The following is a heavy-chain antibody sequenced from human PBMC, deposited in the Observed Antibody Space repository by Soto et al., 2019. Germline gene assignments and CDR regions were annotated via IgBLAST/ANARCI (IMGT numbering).Heavy chain of an antibody. J-gene: IGHJ4*02. V-gene: IGHV1-69*13. D-gene: IGHD1-26*01. CDR2: IIPIFGTA. CDR1: GGTFSSYA. Sequence: SVKVSFKASGGTFSSYAISWVRQAPGQGLEWMGGIIPIFGTANYAQKFQGRVTITADESTSTAYMELSSLRSEDTAVYYCATAPRGFSSYDYWGQGTLVTVSS. CDR3: ATAPRGFSSYDY.